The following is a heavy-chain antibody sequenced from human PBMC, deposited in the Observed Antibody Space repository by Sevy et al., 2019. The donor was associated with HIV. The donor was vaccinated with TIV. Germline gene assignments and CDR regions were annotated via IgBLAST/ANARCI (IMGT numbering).Heavy chain of an antibody. D-gene: IGHD2-8*01. CDR3: ASEGCTQPHDY. J-gene: IGHJ4*02. CDR2: FSFGCGRI. CDR1: GFTFAKYS. Sequence: GGSLRLSCAASGFTFAKYSMSWVRQAPGKGLEWVSTFSFGCGRINYADSVKGRFTISRDDSKNTLFLQMNSLRAEDTATYFCASEGCTQPHDYWGQATLVTVSS. V-gene: IGHV3-23*01.